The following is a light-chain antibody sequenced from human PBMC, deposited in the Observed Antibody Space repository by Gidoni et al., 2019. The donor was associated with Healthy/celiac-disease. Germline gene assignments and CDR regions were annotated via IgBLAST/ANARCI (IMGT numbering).Light chain of an antibody. J-gene: IGKJ4*01. CDR3: QQYYSTPLT. V-gene: IGKV4-1*01. Sequence: DIVMTQSPDSLAVSLGERATINCKSSQSVLYSSNNKNYLAWYQQKPGQPPKLLIYWASTRESGVPDRFSGSGSGTDFTLTISSLQAEDVAVSYCQQYYSTPLTFGGGTKVEI. CDR1: QSVLYSSNNKNY. CDR2: WAS.